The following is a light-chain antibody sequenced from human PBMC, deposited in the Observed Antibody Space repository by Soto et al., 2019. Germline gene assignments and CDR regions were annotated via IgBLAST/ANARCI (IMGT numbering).Light chain of an antibody. J-gene: IGKJ1*01. CDR3: QQYGSYS. CDR2: HAS. Sequence: DIQMTPSPSTLTASLGDKVTIICRASQSISNWLAWYQQKPGTAPRLMIYHASTLESGVPSRFGSSGSGTEFTLTISSLQPDDFATYYGQQYGSYSFGQGTKVDIK. CDR1: QSISNW. V-gene: IGKV1-5*02.